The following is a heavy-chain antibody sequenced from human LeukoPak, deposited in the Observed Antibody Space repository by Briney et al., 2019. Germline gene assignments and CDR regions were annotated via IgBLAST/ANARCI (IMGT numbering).Heavy chain of an antibody. CDR1: GFSPSTSGVG. J-gene: IGHJ5*02. V-gene: IGHV2-5*01. D-gene: IGHD2-15*01. Sequence: SGPTLVKPTQTLTLTCTFSGFSPSTSGVGVAWIRQSPGQALEWLAVIYWNDDQRYSPSLKSRLTITKDTSKNQVVLTVTNMDPADAATYHCAHNGLYHWGQGTLVTVSS. CDR3: AHNGLYH. CDR2: IYWNDDQ.